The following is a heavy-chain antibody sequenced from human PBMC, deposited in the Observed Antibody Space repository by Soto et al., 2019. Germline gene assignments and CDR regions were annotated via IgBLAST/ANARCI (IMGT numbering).Heavy chain of an antibody. V-gene: IGHV1-58*01. Sequence: SVKVSCKASGFTFTSSAVQWVRQARGQRLEWIGWIVVGSGNTNYAQKFQGRVTITRDMSTSTAYMELSSLRSEDTAVYYCAALRGHEDCSSTSCPVDAFDIWGQGTMVTVS. CDR3: AALRGHEDCSSTSCPVDAFDI. CDR1: GFTFTSSA. J-gene: IGHJ3*02. CDR2: IVVGSGNT. D-gene: IGHD2-2*01.